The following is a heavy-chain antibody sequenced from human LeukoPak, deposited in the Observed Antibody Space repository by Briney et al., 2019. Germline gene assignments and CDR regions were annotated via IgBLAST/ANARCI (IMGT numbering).Heavy chain of an antibody. CDR3: ARVGNQLWNAFDI. J-gene: IGHJ3*02. Sequence: SVKVSCKASGGTFSSYAISWVRPAPGQGLEWMGRIIPILGIANYAQKFQGRATITADKSTSTAYMELSSLRSEDTAVYYCARVGNQLWNAFDIWGQGTMVTVSS. CDR1: GGTFSSYA. D-gene: IGHD5-18*01. CDR2: IIPILGIA. V-gene: IGHV1-69*04.